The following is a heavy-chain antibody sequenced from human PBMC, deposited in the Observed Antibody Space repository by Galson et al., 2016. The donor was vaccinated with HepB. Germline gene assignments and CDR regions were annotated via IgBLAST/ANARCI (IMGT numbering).Heavy chain of an antibody. CDR1: GDSVSNNIDG. CDR2: MYYRSEWHT. J-gene: IGHJ1*01. Sequence: CAISGDSVSNNIDGWNWIRQSPSRGLEWLGRMYYRSEWHTDYAPSVQSRLTINADTSKNLFSLQLNSVTPEDTAVYYCVKSILLGRGFVSWGQGTLVTVSS. D-gene: IGHD7-27*01. CDR3: VKSILLGRGFVS. V-gene: IGHV6-1*01.